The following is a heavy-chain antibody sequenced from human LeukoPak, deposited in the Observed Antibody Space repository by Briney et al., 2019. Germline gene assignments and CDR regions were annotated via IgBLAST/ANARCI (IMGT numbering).Heavy chain of an antibody. CDR2: ISWYSGSI. J-gene: IGHJ4*02. D-gene: IGHD5-18*01. CDR1: GFTFDDYA. CDR3: ARGGNSYGRSKCDY. V-gene: IGHV3-9*03. Sequence: GGSLRLSCAASGFTFDDYAMHWVRPAPGKGLEGVSGISWYSGSIGYADSVKGRFTISRDHANNSLDLQINSLRAEDMALYYCARGGNSYGRSKCDYWGQGTLVTVSS.